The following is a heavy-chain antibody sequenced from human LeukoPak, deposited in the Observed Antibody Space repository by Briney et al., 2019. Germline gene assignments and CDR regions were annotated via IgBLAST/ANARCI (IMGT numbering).Heavy chain of an antibody. CDR2: IYYSGST. V-gene: IGHV4-39*07. Sequence: SETLSLTCTVSGGSISSSSYYWGWIRQPPGKGLEWIGSIYYSGSTYYNPSLKSRVTISVDTSKNQFSLKLSSVTAADTAVYYCARDVSGYSYYFDYWGQGTLVTVSS. J-gene: IGHJ4*02. CDR1: GGSISSSSYY. CDR3: ARDVSGYSYYFDY. D-gene: IGHD5-18*01.